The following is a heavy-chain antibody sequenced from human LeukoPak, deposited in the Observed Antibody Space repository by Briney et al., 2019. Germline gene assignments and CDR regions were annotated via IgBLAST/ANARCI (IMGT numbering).Heavy chain of an antibody. V-gene: IGHV4-59*01. Sequence: SETRSLTCTVSGGSISRYYWSWIRQPPGKGLEWIGYIYYSGSTNYNPSLKSRVTISVDTSKNQFSLKLSSVTAADTAVYYCARPRGMGFDYWGQGTLVTVSS. J-gene: IGHJ4*02. D-gene: IGHD3-10*01. CDR1: GGSISRYY. CDR2: IYYSGST. CDR3: ARPRGMGFDY.